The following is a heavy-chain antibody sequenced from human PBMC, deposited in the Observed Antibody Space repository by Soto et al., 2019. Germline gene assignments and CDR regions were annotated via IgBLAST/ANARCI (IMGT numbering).Heavy chain of an antibody. J-gene: IGHJ4*02. V-gene: IGHV6-1*01. Sequence: SQTLSLTFAISGDSVSSNSAAWNWIRQSPSRGLEWLGRTYYRSKWYNEYAASVQSRITINPDTSKNQFSLQLNSVTPDDTAVYYCAWGWQLKYWGQGTQVTVSS. CDR3: AWGWQLKY. CDR2: TYYRSKWYN. D-gene: IGHD6-13*01. CDR1: GDSVSSNSAA.